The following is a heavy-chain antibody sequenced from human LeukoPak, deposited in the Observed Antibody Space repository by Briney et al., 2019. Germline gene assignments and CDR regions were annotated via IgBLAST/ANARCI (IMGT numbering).Heavy chain of an antibody. V-gene: IGHV1-18*01. D-gene: IGHD4-17*01. J-gene: IGHJ3*02. Sequence: ASVKVSCKASGYTFTSYGISWVRQAPGQGLEWMGWTSAYNGNTNYAQKLQGRVTMTTDTSTSTAYMELRSLRSDDTAVYYCARVGGYGDYVVAFDIWGQGTMVTVSS. CDR3: ARVGGYGDYVVAFDI. CDR2: TSAYNGNT. CDR1: GYTFTSYG.